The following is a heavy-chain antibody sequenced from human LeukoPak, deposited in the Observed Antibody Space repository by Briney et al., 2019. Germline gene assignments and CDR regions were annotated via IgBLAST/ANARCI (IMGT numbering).Heavy chain of an antibody. CDR2: VNAGNGNT. J-gene: IGHJ5*02. Sequence: ASVKVSCKASGYTFTSYAMHWVRKAPGQRLEWMGWVNAGNGNTKYSQKFQGRVTITRDTSASTAYMELSSLRSEDTAVYYCAREYCSGGSCLNWFDPWGQGTLVTVSS. V-gene: IGHV1-3*01. D-gene: IGHD2-15*01. CDR1: GYTFTSYA. CDR3: AREYCSGGSCLNWFDP.